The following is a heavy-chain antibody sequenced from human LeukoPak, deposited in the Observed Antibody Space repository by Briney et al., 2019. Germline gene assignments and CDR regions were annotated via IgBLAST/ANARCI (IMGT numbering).Heavy chain of an antibody. CDR3: ATSSTTYGSGNYDSRAFED. Sequence: PGGSLRLSCAASGFTFSSHARNWVRQAPGKGLEWVSGISGSGGSTYYADSVKGRFTISRDNSKNTVYVQMNSLRVEDTAVYYCATSSTTYGSGNYDSRAFEDWGQGTLVTVSS. CDR1: GFTFSSHA. J-gene: IGHJ4*02. CDR2: ISGSGGST. D-gene: IGHD3-10*01. V-gene: IGHV3-23*01.